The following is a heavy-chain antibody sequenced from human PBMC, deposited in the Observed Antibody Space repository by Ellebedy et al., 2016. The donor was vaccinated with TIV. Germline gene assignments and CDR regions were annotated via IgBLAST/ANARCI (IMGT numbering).Heavy chain of an antibody. J-gene: IGHJ3*02. CDR2: ISWNSGSI. CDR1: GFTFDDYA. CDR3: AKDKVEMATNSGAFDI. Sequence: SLKISCAASGFTFDDYAIHWVRQAPGKGLEWVSGISWNSGSIGYADSVMGRFTISRDNAKNSLYLQMNSLRAEDTALYYCAKDKVEMATNSGAFDIWGQGTMVTVSS. V-gene: IGHV3-9*01. D-gene: IGHD5-24*01.